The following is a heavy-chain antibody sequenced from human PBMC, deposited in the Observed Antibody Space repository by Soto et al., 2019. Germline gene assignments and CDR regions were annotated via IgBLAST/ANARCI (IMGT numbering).Heavy chain of an antibody. J-gene: IGHJ5*02. CDR3: TREVVHAAKNNNWFDP. V-gene: IGHV4-30-4*01. Sequence: SETLSLTCTVSGGSISSGDYYWSWIRQPPGKGLEWIGYIYYSGSTYYNPSLKSRVTISVDTSKNQFSLKLSSVTAADTAVYYCTREVVHAAKNNNWFDPWGQGTLVTVSS. CDR2: IYYSGST. D-gene: IGHD2-2*01. CDR1: GGSISSGDYY.